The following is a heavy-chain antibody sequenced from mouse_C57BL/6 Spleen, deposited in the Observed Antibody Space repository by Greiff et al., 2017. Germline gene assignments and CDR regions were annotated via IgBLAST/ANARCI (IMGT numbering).Heavy chain of an antibody. CDR1: GYAFSSPW. CDR3: ARRPLYYEYDGWFAY. CDR2: IYPGDGDT. Sequence: QVQLQQSGPELVKPGASVKISCKASGYAFSSPWLNWVKQRPGKGLEWIGRIYPGDGDTNYNGKFKGKATLTADKSSSTADMPLSSLTSADSAVYFCARRPLYYEYDGWFAYWGQGTLVTVSA. V-gene: IGHV1-82*01. J-gene: IGHJ3*01. D-gene: IGHD2-4*01.